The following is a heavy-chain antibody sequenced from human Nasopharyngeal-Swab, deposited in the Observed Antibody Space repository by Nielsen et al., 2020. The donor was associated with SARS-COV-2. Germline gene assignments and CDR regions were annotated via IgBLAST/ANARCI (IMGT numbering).Heavy chain of an antibody. D-gene: IGHD3-10*01. J-gene: IGHJ6*03. CDR3: ARGESITMVRGVIFDYYYYMDV. V-gene: IGHV1-3*01. CDR1: GYTLSNYA. CDR2: INAGKGNT. Sequence: ASVKVSCKASGYTLSNYAMYWVRQAPGQRPEFMGWINAGKGNTIYSQRFQGRVRISRDTSASTAYMELSSLRSEDTAVYYCARGESITMVRGVIFDYYYYMDVWGKGTTVTVSS.